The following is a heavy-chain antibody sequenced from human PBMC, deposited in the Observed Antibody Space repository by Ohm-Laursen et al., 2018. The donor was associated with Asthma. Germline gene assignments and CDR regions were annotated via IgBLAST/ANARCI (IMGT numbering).Heavy chain of an antibody. J-gene: IGHJ4*02. CDR1: GGTFSSYA. CDR3: ANGYSSSNGFDY. CDR2: IIPIFGTA. V-gene: IGHV1-69*13. D-gene: IGHD6-6*01. Sequence: SVKVSCNVSGGTFSSYAISWVRQAPGQGLEWMGGIIPIFGTANYAQKFQGRVTITADESTSTAYMELSSLRSEDTAVYYCANGYSSSNGFDYWGQGTLVTVSS.